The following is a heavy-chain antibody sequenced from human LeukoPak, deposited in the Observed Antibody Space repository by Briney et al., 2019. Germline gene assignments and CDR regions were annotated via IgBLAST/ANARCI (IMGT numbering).Heavy chain of an antibody. D-gene: IGHD6-13*01. J-gene: IGHJ4*02. CDR3: ARDGGHSSSWSPHTLDY. CDR1: GFTVSSNY. Sequence: PGGSLRLSCAASGFTVSSNYMSWVRQAPGKGLEWVSVIYSGGSTYYADSVKGRFTISRDNSKNTLYLQMNSLRAEDTAVYYCARDGGHSSSWSPHTLDYWGQGTLVTVSS. CDR2: IYSGGST. V-gene: IGHV3-53*01.